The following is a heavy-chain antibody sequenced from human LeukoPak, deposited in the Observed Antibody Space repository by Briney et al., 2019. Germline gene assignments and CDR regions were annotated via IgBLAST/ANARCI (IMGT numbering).Heavy chain of an antibody. D-gene: IGHD2-2*01. CDR2: MNPNSGVT. J-gene: IGHJ4*02. V-gene: IGHV1-2*02. Sequence: GASVTLSFTASGYTFIGYYIHWVRQAPGQGLEWMGWMNPNSGVTNYAQKLQGRVTMTRDTSITAAYMGLSRLTSDDTAVYYCARTSAMDYWGQGTLVTVSS. CDR1: GYTFIGYY. CDR3: ARTSAMDY.